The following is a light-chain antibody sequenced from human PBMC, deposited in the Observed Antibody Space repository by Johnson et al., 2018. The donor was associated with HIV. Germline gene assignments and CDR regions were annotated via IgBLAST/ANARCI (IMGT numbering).Light chain of an antibody. CDR3: GTWDSSLSALYV. V-gene: IGLV1-51*02. CDR1: SSNIGNNY. Sequence: QLVLTQPPSVSAAPGQKVTISCSGSSSNIGNNYVSWYQQLPGTAPKLLIYENNKRPSGIPDRFSGSKSGTSATLGITGLQTGAEADYYCGTWDSSLSALYVCGTGTKVTVL. J-gene: IGLJ1*01. CDR2: ENN.